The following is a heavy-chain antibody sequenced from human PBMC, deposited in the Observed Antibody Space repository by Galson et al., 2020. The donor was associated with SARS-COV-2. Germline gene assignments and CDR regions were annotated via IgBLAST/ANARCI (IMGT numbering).Heavy chain of an antibody. CDR1: GYRFTSYW. CDR3: ARHRSGSPPGMMVDP. V-gene: IGHV5-10-1*01. Sequence: GESLKISCQGSGYRFTSYWISWVRQLPGKGLEWMGRIDPSYSYTNYSPSFQGHVTISADKSISTAYLQWSSLKASDTAMYYGARHRSGSPPGMMVDPWGQGTLVTVSS. J-gene: IGHJ5*02. D-gene: IGHD1-26*01. CDR2: IDPSYSYT.